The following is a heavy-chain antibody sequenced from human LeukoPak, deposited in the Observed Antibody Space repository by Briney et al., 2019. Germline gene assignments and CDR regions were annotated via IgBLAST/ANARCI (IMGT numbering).Heavy chain of an antibody. J-gene: IGHJ6*04. V-gene: IGHV3-30*18. Sequence: PGGSLRLSCAASGFTFSSYGMHWVRQAPGKGLEWVAVISYDGSNRYYADSVKGRFTISRGNSKNTLYLQMNSLRAEDTAVYYCAKGQAQDATLYYYYGMDVWGKGTTVTVSS. CDR1: GFTFSSYG. CDR2: ISYDGSNR. D-gene: IGHD2-15*01. CDR3: AKGQAQDATLYYYYGMDV.